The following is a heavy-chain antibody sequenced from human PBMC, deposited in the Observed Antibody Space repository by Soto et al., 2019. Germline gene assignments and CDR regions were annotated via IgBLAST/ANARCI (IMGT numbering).Heavy chain of an antibody. CDR3: AAATRGYLYYGLDV. Sequence: PSQTLSLTCAISGGTVSSNRAAWNWIRQSPSRGLEWLGRTYYRTRWYNDYAVSVKGRITINPDPSRNQFYLQVNSLTSEDTAVYYCAAATRGYLYYGLDVCGQGITVTVSS. V-gene: IGHV6-1*01. J-gene: IGHJ6*02. D-gene: IGHD5-12*01. CDR2: TYYRTRWYN. CDR1: GGTVSSNRAA.